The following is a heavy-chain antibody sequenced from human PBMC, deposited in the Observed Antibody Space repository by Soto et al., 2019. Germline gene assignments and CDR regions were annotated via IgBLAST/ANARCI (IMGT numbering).Heavy chain of an antibody. CDR3: AVYSSSWYAFDY. CDR2: ISYDGSNK. D-gene: IGHD6-13*01. J-gene: IGHJ4*02. V-gene: IGHV3-30*03. CDR1: GFTFSSYG. Sequence: ESVGGVVQPGRSLRLSCAASGFTFSSYGMHWVRQAPGKGLEWVAVISYDGSNKYYADSVKGRFTISRDNSKNTLYLQMNSLRAEDTAVYYCAVYSSSWYAFDYWGQGTLVTVSS.